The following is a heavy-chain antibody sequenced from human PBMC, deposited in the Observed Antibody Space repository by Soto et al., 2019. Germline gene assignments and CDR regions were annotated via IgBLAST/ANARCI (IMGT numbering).Heavy chain of an antibody. Sequence: QVQLVESGGGVVQPGRSLRLSCAASGFTFSSYGMHWVRQAPGKGLEWVAVISYDGSNKYYADSVKGRFTISRDNPKNTLYLQMNSLRAEDTDVYYCAKETYSSHVYYYGMDVWGQGTTVTVSS. CDR3: AKETYSSHVYYYGMDV. CDR2: ISYDGSNK. CDR1: GFTFSSYG. D-gene: IGHD6-13*01. V-gene: IGHV3-30*18. J-gene: IGHJ6*02.